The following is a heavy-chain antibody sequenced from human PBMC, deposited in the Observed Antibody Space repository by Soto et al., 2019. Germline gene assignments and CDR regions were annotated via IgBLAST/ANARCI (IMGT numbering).Heavy chain of an antibody. CDR2: IYHSGST. CDR3: ARYDEYYYGGMYV. J-gene: IGHJ6*02. Sequence: PSETLSLTCAVSGYSVSSGYYWGWVRQPPGKGLEWIGNIYHSGSTYYNPSLKSRVTISIHTSKNQFSLTLSSVTAADTAIYYCARYDEYYYGGMYVWGQGTTVTVSS. CDR1: GYSVSSGYY. V-gene: IGHV4-38-2*01. D-gene: IGHD3-3*01.